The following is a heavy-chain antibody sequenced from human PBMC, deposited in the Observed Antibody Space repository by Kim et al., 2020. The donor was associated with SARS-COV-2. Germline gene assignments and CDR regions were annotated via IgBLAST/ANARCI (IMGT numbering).Heavy chain of an antibody. D-gene: IGHD6-13*01. V-gene: IGHV6-1*01. CDR2: TYYRSKWYN. Sequence: GRTYYRSKWYNDYAVSVKSRITINPDTSKNQFSLQLNSVTPEDTAVYYCARDPFGGSGIAAAAGWFDPWGQGTLVTVSS. J-gene: IGHJ5*02. CDR3: ARDPFGGSGIAAAAGWFDP.